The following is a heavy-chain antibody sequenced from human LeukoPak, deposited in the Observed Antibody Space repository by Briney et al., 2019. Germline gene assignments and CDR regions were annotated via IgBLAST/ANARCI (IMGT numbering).Heavy chain of an antibody. CDR2: ISYDGSNK. J-gene: IGHJ6*02. Sequence: PGGSLRLSCAASGFTFSSYGMHWVRQAPGKGLEWVAVISYDGSNKYYADSVKGRFTISRDNSKNTLYLQMNSLRAEDTAVYYCAKEDYDFWSGYYRYYYYGMDVWGQGTTVTVSS. V-gene: IGHV3-30*18. CDR1: GFTFSSYG. D-gene: IGHD3-3*01. CDR3: AKEDYDFWSGYYRYYYYGMDV.